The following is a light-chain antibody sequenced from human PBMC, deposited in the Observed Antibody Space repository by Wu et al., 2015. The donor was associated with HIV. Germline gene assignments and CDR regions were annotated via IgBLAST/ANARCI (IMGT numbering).Light chain of an antibody. CDR2: GAS. V-gene: IGKV3-20*01. CDR3: QQYATPPHT. CDR1: ESIGSSS. Sequence: EMVLTQSPGTLSLSPGERATLSCRVSESIGSSSLAWYQQKPGQAPRLLIYGASSRATGIPDRLSGSGSGADFTLTISRLEPEDSAVYYCQQYATPPHTFGQGTKLEIK. J-gene: IGKJ2*01.